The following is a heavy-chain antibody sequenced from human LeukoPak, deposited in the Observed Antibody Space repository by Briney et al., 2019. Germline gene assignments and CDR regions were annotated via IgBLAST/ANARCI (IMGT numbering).Heavy chain of an antibody. CDR3: ARTSRSYYYDSSGSYYFDY. J-gene: IGHJ4*02. D-gene: IGHD3-22*01. Sequence: SQTLSLTCTVSGGSIGSGGYYWSWIRQHPGKGLEWIGYIYYSGSTYYNPSLKSRVTISVDTSKNQFSLKLSSVTAADTAVYYCARTSRSYYYDSSGSYYFDYWGQGTLVTVSS. CDR1: GGSIGSGGYY. V-gene: IGHV4-31*03. CDR2: IYYSGST.